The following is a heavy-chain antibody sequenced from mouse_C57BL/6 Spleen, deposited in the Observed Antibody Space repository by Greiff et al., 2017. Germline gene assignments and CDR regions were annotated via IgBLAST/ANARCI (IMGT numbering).Heavy chain of an antibody. J-gene: IGHJ1*03. Sequence: VMLVESGPGLVAPSQSLSITCTVSGFSLTSYAISWVRQPPGKGLEWLGVIWTGGGTNYNSALKSRLSISKDNSKNQVFLKMNSLQTDDTARYYCAREGGGTTVVADCDVWGTGTTVTVSS. CDR1: GFSLTSYA. V-gene: IGHV2-9-1*01. CDR3: AREGGGTTVVADCDV. CDR2: IWTGGGT. D-gene: IGHD1-1*01.